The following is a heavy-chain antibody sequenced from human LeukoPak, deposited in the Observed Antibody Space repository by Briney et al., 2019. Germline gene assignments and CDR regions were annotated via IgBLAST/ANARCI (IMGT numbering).Heavy chain of an antibody. Sequence: GASLLISCKGSGSTFTDYWGGWGRPLPGKGLEWMGIIYPSDSDTRDSPSFQGQVTISADTSTSTAYLQWTSLRASGTAIYYCTRGAPVFYYFDSWGQGTLVTVSS. CDR1: GSTFTDYW. CDR2: IYPSDSDT. CDR3: TRGAPVFYYFDS. V-gene: IGHV5-51*01. J-gene: IGHJ4*02.